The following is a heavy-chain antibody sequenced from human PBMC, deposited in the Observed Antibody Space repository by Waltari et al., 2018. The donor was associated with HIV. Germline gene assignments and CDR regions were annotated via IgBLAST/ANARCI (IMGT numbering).Heavy chain of an antibody. CDR1: GFTFTTYW. V-gene: IGHV3-7*01. CDR2: IKDDGSEK. CDR3: ARIGTFPHNYAIDF. Sequence: EVQLMESGGGLVQSGGSLRLSCAASGFTFTTYWMSWVRQTPGKGLGWVAYIKDDGSEKYYMGSVKGRFTISRDNAKNSMFLQMNSLRAEDTAVYYCARIGTFPHNYAIDFWGQGTTVTVSS. J-gene: IGHJ6*02. D-gene: IGHD1-26*01.